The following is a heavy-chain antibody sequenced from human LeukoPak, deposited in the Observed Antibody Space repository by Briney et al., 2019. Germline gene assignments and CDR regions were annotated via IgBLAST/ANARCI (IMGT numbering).Heavy chain of an antibody. Sequence: GGSLRLSCAASGFALTSYSMNWGRQAPGKGLEWISYLSAAGRTIYYADSVQGRFSISRDTAKNTVSLQMGSLRADDTAVYYCARGGYTYSLDSWGQGVLVVVSS. V-gene: IGHV3-48*01. D-gene: IGHD5-12*01. J-gene: IGHJ4*02. CDR3: ARGGYTYSLDS. CDR2: LSAAGRTI. CDR1: GFALTSYS.